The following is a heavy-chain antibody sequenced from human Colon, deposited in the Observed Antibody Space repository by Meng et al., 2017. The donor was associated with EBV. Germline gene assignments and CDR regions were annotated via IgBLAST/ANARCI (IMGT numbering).Heavy chain of an antibody. J-gene: IGHJ2*01. D-gene: IGHD5-18*01. CDR3: ARVGWRQWSFDL. Sequence: GQLQESAPGLVKPPQTRSPTCTVSGGCTSSGDCYWRWFRQPPGKGLELIGHIYYSGSTSYNPSLMSRVTISVDTSNNQFSLKLSSVTAADTAVYYCARVGWRQWSFDLWGRGTLVTVSS. CDR2: IYYSGST. V-gene: IGHV4-30-4*01. CDR1: GGCTSSGDCY.